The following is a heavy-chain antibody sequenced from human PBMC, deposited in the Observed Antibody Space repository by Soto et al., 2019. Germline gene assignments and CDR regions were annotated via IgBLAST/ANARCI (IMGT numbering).Heavy chain of an antibody. CDR3: ARHPPYGPLDY. Sequence: QLQLQESGPGLVKHSETLSLTCTVSGDSGGFISSSSYHWGWIRQPPGKGLEWIGNIYYSGSTYYNPSLMSRVTITGDTSKNQFSLRLTSGTAADTAVYYCARHPPYGPLDYWGQGTLVTVSS. CDR2: IYYSGST. J-gene: IGHJ4*02. D-gene: IGHD4-17*01. V-gene: IGHV4-39*01. CDR1: GDSGGFISSSSYH.